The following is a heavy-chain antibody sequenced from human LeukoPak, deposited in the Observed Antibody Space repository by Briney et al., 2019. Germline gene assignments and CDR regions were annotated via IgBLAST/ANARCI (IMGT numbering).Heavy chain of an antibody. CDR3: ATDPGGPDS. Sequence: GGSLRLSCAASGFTFSSYAMSWVRQAPGKGPEWVSGISGSGGGTYYADSVKGRFTISRDNSKNTLYLQMNSLRAEDTAVYYCATDPGGPDSWGQGTLVTVSS. CDR1: GFTFSSYA. J-gene: IGHJ4*02. D-gene: IGHD3-10*01. CDR2: ISGSGGGT. V-gene: IGHV3-23*01.